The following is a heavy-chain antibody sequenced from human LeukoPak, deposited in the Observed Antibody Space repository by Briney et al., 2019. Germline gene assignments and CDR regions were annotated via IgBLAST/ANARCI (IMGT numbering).Heavy chain of an antibody. V-gene: IGHV3-23*01. CDR1: GFTFSTYA. CDR3: ARFAHPIS. Sequence: GGSLRLSCAASGFTFSTYAMSWVRQAPGKGLEWVSSISRSGDRTYYRDSVKGRFTISRDNSKNTLYLQMNSLRAEDTAIYYCARFAHPISWGQGTLVTVSS. J-gene: IGHJ5*02. D-gene: IGHD3-3*01. CDR2: ISRSGDRT.